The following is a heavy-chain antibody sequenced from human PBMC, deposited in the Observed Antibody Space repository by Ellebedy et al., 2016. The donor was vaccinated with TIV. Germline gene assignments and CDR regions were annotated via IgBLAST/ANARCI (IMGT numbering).Heavy chain of an antibody. CDR2: INQDGSEK. V-gene: IGHV3-7*01. CDR1: GFTFSSYW. CDR3: ATDRHYYDRSANYFGGSDY. Sequence: PGGSLRLSCAASGFTFSSYWMTWVRQVPGKGLEWVANINQDGSEKYYVGSVKGRFTISRDNAKNSLFLQMNSLRPDDTAVYYCATDRHYYDRSANYFGGSDYWGQGTLVTVSS. D-gene: IGHD3-22*01. J-gene: IGHJ4*02.